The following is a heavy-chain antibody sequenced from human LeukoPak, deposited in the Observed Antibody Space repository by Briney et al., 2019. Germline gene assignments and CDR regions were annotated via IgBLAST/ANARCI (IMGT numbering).Heavy chain of an antibody. CDR1: GFTFSSYG. V-gene: IGHV3-30*18. J-gene: IGHJ6*02. CDR3: AKDISVAAGYYYYGMDV. Sequence: PGRSLRLSCAASGFTFSSYGMHWVRQAPGKGLEWVAVISYDGSNKYYADSVKGRFTISRDNSKNTLYLQMNSLRAEDTAVYYCAKDISVAAGYYYYGMDVWGQGTTVTVSS. D-gene: IGHD2-15*01. CDR2: ISYDGSNK.